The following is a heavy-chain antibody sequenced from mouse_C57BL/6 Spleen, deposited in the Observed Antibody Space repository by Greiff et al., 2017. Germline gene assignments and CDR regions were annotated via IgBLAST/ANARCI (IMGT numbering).Heavy chain of an antibody. D-gene: IGHD1-1*01. CDR3: TRPYGSSRWYFDV. Sequence: VQLQQSGAELVRPGASVTLSCKASGYTFTDYEMHWVKQTPVHGLEWIGAIDPETGGTAYNQKFKGKAILTADKSSSTAYMELRSLTSEDAAVYYCTRPYGSSRWYFDVWGTGTTVTVSS. V-gene: IGHV1-15*01. J-gene: IGHJ1*03. CDR1: GYTFTDYE. CDR2: IDPETGGT.